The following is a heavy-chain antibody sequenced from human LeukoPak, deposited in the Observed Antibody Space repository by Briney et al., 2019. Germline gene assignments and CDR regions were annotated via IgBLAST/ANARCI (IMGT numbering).Heavy chain of an antibody. D-gene: IGHD1-7*01. CDR2: ISYDGSNK. Sequence: GGSLRLSCAASGFTFSSYGTHWVRQAPGKGLEWVALISYDGSNKDYADSVKGRFTISRDNSKNTLYLQMNSLRPEDTAVYYCARWRTGTIFDYWGQGTLVIVSS. CDR1: GFTFSSYG. CDR3: ARWRTGTIFDY. V-gene: IGHV3-30*03. J-gene: IGHJ4*02.